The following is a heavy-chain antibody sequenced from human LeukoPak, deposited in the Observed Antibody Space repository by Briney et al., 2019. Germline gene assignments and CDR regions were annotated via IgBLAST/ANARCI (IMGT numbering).Heavy chain of an antibody. J-gene: IGHJ4*02. CDR3: ARTYGDYGGY. CDR1: GDSISSYY. V-gene: IGHV4-59*01. D-gene: IGHD4-17*01. Sequence: SETLSLTCTVSGDSISSYYWSWIRQPPGKGLEWIGYIYHSGSTNYNPSLKSRVTISADTSKDQFSLKLASVTAADTAVYYCARTYGDYGGYWGQGTLVTVSS. CDR2: IYHSGST.